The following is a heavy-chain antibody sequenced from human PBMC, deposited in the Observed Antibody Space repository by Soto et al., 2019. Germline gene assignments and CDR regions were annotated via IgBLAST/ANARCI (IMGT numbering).Heavy chain of an antibody. CDR3: ATSLNYDFWRDGGNRYYFDS. CDR2: IYDGGST. V-gene: IGHV4-4*02. J-gene: IGHJ4*02. CDR1: GGSISSTYW. Sequence: PSETLSLTCAVSGGSISSTYWWTWVRQPPGKGLEWIGRIYDGGSTNYNPSLKSRVTISLDKSRNQFSLNLRSVTAADTAVYYCATSLNYDFWRDGGNRYYFDSWGQGTLVTVSS. D-gene: IGHD3-3*01.